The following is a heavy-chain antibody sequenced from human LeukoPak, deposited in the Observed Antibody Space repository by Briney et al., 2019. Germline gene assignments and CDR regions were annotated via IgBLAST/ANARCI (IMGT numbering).Heavy chain of an antibody. V-gene: IGHV4-31*03. J-gene: IGHJ5*02. CDR3: ARRSEYHWFDP. CDR1: GGSISSGGYY. D-gene: IGHD2-2*01. Sequence: SETLSLTCTVSGGSISSGGYYWSWIRQHPGKGLEWIGHIYYSGSTYYNPSLKSRVTISVDTSRSQFSLRLSSVTAADTAVYYCARRSEYHWFDPWGQGTLVTVSS. CDR2: IYYSGST.